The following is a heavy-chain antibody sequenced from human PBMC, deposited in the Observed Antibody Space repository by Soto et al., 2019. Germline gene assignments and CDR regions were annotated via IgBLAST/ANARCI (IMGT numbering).Heavy chain of an antibody. Sequence: QVQLQESGPGLVRPSQTLSLTCTVSGGSLSYDHYYWTWIRQPPGKGLEWIGYIHYSGSVFYNPSLQSRLSMSVDTSKNLFSLKLSSVTAADTAVYFCVREDDGGDRDYYGLDVWGQGTTVTVSS. J-gene: IGHJ6*02. V-gene: IGHV4-30-4*01. D-gene: IGHD2-21*02. CDR1: GGSLSYDHYY. CDR2: IHYSGSV. CDR3: VREDDGGDRDYYGLDV.